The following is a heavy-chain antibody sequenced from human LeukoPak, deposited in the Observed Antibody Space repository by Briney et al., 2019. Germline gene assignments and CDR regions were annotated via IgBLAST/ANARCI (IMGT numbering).Heavy chain of an antibody. CDR3: AKDVGWFGELSLY. D-gene: IGHD3-10*01. J-gene: IGHJ4*02. CDR2: ISGSGGST. Sequence: GGSLRLSCAASGFTFSSYAMSWVSQAPGKGLEWVSAISGSGGSTYYADSVKGRFTISRDNSKNTLYLQMNSLRAEDTAVYYCAKDVGWFGELSLYWGQGTLVTVSS. CDR1: GFTFSSYA. V-gene: IGHV3-23*01.